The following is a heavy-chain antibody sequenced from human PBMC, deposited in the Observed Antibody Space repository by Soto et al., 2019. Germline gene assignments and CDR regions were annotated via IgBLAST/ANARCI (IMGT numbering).Heavy chain of an antibody. CDR3: AAGYGDRRNDY. Sequence: QVQLVESGGGVVQPGRSLRLSCAASGFTFSSYAMHWVRQAPGKGLEWVAVISYDGSNKYYAASVKGRFTISRDNSKNTLYLQMNSLRAEDTAVYYCAAGYGDRRNDYWGQGTLVTVSS. J-gene: IGHJ4*02. CDR1: GFTFSSYA. CDR2: ISYDGSNK. V-gene: IGHV3-30-3*01. D-gene: IGHD4-17*01.